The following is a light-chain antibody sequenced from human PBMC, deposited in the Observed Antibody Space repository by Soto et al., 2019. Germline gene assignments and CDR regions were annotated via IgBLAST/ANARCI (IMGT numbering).Light chain of an antibody. CDR1: SSNIGAGYD. CDR3: QSYDNTLSGVV. Sequence: QSVLTQPPSVSGAPGQRVTISCTGSSSNIGAGYDVHWYLHLPGTAPKLLIFGNSHRPSGVPDRFSASKSGTSASLAITGLQAEYEADYYCQSYDNTLSGVVFGGGTKLPVL. CDR2: GNS. J-gene: IGLJ2*01. V-gene: IGLV1-40*01.